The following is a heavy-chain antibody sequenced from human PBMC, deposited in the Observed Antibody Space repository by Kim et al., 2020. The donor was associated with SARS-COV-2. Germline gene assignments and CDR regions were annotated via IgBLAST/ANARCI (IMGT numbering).Heavy chain of an antibody. J-gene: IGHJ6*02. CDR3: ARDRILGRTGDPYYYYGMDV. V-gene: IGHV6-1*01. CDR2: TYYRSKWYN. Sequence: SQTLSLTCAISGDSVSSNSAAWNWIRQSPSRGLEWLGRTYYRSKWYNDYAVSVKSRITINPDTSKNQFSLQLNSVTPEDTAVYYCARDRILGRTGDPYYYYGMDVWGQGTTVTVSS. CDR1: GDSVSSNSAA. D-gene: IGHD7-27*01.